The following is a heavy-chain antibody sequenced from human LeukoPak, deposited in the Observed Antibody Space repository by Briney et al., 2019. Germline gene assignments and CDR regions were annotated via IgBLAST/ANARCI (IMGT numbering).Heavy chain of an antibody. CDR2: IYYSGST. V-gene: IGHV4-61*05. CDR1: GGSISSSSYY. Sequence: SETLSLTCTVSGGSISSSSYYWGWIRQPPGKGLEWIGYIYYSGSTNYNPSLKSRVTISVDTSKNQFSLKLSSVTAADTAVYYCARVNSGSYHYFDYWGQGTLVTVSS. D-gene: IGHD1-26*01. CDR3: ARVNSGSYHYFDY. J-gene: IGHJ4*02.